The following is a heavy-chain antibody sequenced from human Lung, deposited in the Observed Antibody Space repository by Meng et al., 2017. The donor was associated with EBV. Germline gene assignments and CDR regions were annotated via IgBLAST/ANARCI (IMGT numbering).Heavy chain of an antibody. J-gene: IGHJ4*02. CDR2: INTNTGNP. Sequence: HVQLVQSGSEFKMPGAYLTFSFKASGYTFINYAKNWARQAPGQGLEWMGWINTNTGNPTYAQGFTRRFVFSLDTSFRTAYLQISSLKAEDTAVYYCARVAPSGYRYFDYWGQGTLVTVSS. CDR3: ARVAPSGYRYFDY. D-gene: IGHD3-3*01. V-gene: IGHV7-4-1*02. CDR1: GYTFINYA.